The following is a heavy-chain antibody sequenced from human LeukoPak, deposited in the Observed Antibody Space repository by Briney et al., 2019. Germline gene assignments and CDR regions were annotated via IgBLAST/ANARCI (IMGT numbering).Heavy chain of an antibody. D-gene: IGHD3-10*01. J-gene: IGHJ5*02. CDR1: GDSISSGDYS. Sequence: SQTLSLTCAVSGDSISSGDYSWSWIRQPSGKGLEWIGYIFQSGPSYYNPSLKSRVTISVDKSKNQFSLRLTSVTAADTAVYYCARELWFVNAPGSWLDPWGQGTLVTVSS. CDR2: IFQSGPS. CDR3: ARELWFVNAPGSWLDP. V-gene: IGHV4-30-2*01.